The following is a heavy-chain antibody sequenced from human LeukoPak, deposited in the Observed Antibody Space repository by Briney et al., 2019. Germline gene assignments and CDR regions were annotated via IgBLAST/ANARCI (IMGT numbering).Heavy chain of an antibody. D-gene: IGHD5/OR15-5a*01. J-gene: IGHJ6*02. Sequence: GGSLRLSCVASGFTFHNFAMHWVRQAPGKGLEWVAVISNDERNKYYTDSVKGRFTISRDNSKNTVYLQMNSLRTEDTAVYYCVVPSTPNYYYYGMDVWGQGTTVTVSS. CDR2: ISNDERNK. CDR1: GFTFHNFA. CDR3: VVPSTPNYYYYGMDV. V-gene: IGHV3-30*04.